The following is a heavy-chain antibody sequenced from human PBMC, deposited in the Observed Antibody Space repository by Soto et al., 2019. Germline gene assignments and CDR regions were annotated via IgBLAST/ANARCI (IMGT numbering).Heavy chain of an antibody. D-gene: IGHD2-2*01. Sequence: GGSLSLSCEVSGFNFNTYGIHWVRRAPGKGLEWVAVIWHDGSNKYFVDSFKGRVTISRDNSQNTLYLVMDNLRAEDTAVYFCARDACSSTSCPYFSYYAMDVWGQGTTVTVSS. V-gene: IGHV3-33*01. CDR2: IWHDGSNK. CDR3: ARDACSSTSCPYFSYYAMDV. J-gene: IGHJ6*02. CDR1: GFNFNTYG.